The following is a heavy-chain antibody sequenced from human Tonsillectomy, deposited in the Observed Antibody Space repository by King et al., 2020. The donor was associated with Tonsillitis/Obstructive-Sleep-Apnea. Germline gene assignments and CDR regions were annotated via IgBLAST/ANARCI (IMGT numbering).Heavy chain of an antibody. CDR1: GNSFTNFW. CDR2: VYLDDSDT. V-gene: IGHV5-51*01. J-gene: IGHJ3*02. CDR3: AKRMGVTAVADGFDI. D-gene: IGHD6-19*01. Sequence: VQLVESGADVKKPGESLKISCQVFGNSFTNFWIGWVRQMPGKGLEWMGIVYLDDSDTRYSPSFQGQVTISADKSINTAYLQWNSLKTSDIAMYYCAKRMGVTAVADGFDIWGQGTLVTVSS.